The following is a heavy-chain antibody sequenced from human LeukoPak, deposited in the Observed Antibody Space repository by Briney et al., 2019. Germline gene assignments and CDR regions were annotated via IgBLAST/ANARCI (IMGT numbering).Heavy chain of an antibody. CDR1: GFTFDDYA. CDR2: IRGDGGST. D-gene: IGHD3-10*01. Sequence: GGSLRLSCAASGFTFDDYAMHWVRQAPGKGLEWVCLIRGDGGSTYYADSGEGRCTISRDNSKNSLYLQINSLRTEDTALYDCAKEDGSVVRGVIIGAFDMWGQGTMVTVSS. CDR3: AKEDGSVVRGVIIGAFDM. V-gene: IGHV3-43*02. J-gene: IGHJ3*02.